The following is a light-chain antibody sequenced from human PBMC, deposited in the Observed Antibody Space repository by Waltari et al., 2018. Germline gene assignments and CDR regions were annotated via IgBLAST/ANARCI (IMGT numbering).Light chain of an antibody. V-gene: IGKV1-33*01. J-gene: IGKJ2*01. Sequence: IQMTQSPSSLSASNGDRVTITCRASKDIRKNLSWFQERPGKAPKLLIYDASNLEAGVPSRFSGTGSGTDFSLTISSLQPEDSATYYCQHYNNLPYTFSRGTKLQIK. CDR2: DAS. CDR3: QHYNNLPYT. CDR1: KDIRKN.